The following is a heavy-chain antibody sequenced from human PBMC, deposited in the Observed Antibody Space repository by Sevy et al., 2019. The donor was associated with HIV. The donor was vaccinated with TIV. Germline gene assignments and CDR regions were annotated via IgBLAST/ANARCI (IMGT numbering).Heavy chain of an antibody. D-gene: IGHD2-2*01. CDR1: GYSLNSYG. CDR2: MNPDSGRR. J-gene: IGHJ6*02. Sequence: ASVKVSCKASGYSLNSYGINWVRHATGQGLEWMGGMNPDSGRRGYAPKFQGRVTMTTDTSKGTAYMELRGLRSDDSDVYYCARADLDSSTFFYYYGLDVWGQGTTVTVSS. V-gene: IGHV1-8*01. CDR3: ARADLDSSTFFYYYGLDV.